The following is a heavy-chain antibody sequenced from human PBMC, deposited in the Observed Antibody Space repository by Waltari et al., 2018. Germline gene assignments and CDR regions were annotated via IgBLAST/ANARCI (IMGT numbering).Heavy chain of an antibody. D-gene: IGHD6-19*01. CDR1: GFTLSSYA. CDR2: ISSDGTKK. J-gene: IGHJ4*02. V-gene: IGHV3-30-3*01. CDR3: ARARLIVAGVGDF. Sequence: QVQRVESGGGVVQTGKSLTLSCAASGFTLSSYAMHWVRQAPGKGLEWMSVISSDGTKKYYGASVRGRFTGSRDNSKNTLFLKMNSLRPDDTAIYFCARARLIVAGVGDFWGQGTRVTVS.